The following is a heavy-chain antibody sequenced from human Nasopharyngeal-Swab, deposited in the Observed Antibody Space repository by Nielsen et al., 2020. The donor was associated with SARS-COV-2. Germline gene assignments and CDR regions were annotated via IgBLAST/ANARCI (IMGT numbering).Heavy chain of an antibody. V-gene: IGHV3-74*01. CDR1: GFTLRNYW. Sequence: GESLKISCAASGFTLRNYWMHWVRQAPGKGLVWVSRINGDGSSTSYADSLKGRFTISRDNAKNTLYLQMNSLRVEDTAVYYCTRAGNCRHDYWGQGTLVTVSS. J-gene: IGHJ4*02. CDR3: TRAGNCRHDY. D-gene: IGHD1-1*01. CDR2: INGDGSST.